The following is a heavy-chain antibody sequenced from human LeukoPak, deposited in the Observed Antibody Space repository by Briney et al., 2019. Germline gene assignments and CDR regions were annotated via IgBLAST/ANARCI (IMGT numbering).Heavy chain of an antibody. V-gene: IGHV4-34*01. CDR2: INHSGST. CDR3: ARSETIFGVVIHDAFDI. D-gene: IGHD3-3*01. CDR1: GGPFSGYY. Sequence: SETLSLTCAVYGGPFSGYYWSWIRQPPGRGLEWVGEINHSGSTNYNPALKSRVTISGDKSKDQFSLQLKSVTREDTAVDYCARSETIFGVVIHDAFDIWGQGTMVTVSS. J-gene: IGHJ3*02.